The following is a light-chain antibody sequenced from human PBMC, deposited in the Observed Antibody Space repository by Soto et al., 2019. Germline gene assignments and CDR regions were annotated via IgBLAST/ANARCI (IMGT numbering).Light chain of an antibody. J-gene: IGKJ1*01. CDR3: QQYYSYPRT. V-gene: IGKV3-20*01. CDR1: QSLTSSY. CDR2: GVS. Sequence: EIVLTQSPGTLSLSPGETATLSCRASQSLTSSYLAWYQQRPGQAPSLLIYGVSSRATGIPDRFSGSGSGTDFTLTITRLEPEDFAVYYCQQYYSYPRTFGQGTKVEIK.